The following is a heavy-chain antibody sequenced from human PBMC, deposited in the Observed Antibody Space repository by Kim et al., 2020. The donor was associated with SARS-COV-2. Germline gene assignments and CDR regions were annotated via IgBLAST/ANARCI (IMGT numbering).Heavy chain of an antibody. CDR2: IWYDGSNK. CDR1: GFTFSSYG. J-gene: IGHJ4*02. Sequence: GGSLRLSCAASGFTFSSYGMHWVRQAPGKGLEWVAVIWYDGSNKYYADSVKGRFTISRDNSKNTLYLQMNSLRAEDTAVYYCARGFGAFFGAIGPFFDYWGQGTLVTVSS. CDR3: ARGFGAFFGAIGPFFDY. D-gene: IGHD3-10*01. V-gene: IGHV3-33*01.